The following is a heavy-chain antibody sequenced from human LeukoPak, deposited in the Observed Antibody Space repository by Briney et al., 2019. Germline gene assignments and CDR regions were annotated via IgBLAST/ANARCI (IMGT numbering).Heavy chain of an antibody. J-gene: IGHJ4*02. CDR3: TRLLVGITMVRGARFDY. CDR1: GFTFGDYA. D-gene: IGHD3-10*01. V-gene: IGHV3-49*04. CDR2: IRSKACGGKT. Sequence: GGSLRLSCTASGFTFGDYAMSWVRQAPGKGLEWVGFIRSKACGGKTEYAASVKGRFTISRDDSKSIAYLQMNSLKTEDTAVYYCTRLLVGITMVRGARFDYWGQGTLVTVSS.